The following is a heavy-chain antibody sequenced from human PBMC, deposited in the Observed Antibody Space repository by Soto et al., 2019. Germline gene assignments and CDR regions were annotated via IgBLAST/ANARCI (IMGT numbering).Heavy chain of an antibody. CDR3: ARGLDYVGFDY. V-gene: IGHV4-59*01. CDR2: IYYRGST. D-gene: IGHD4-17*01. CDR1: GESFSGYY. J-gene: IGHJ4*02. Sequence: SETLSLTCAVYGESFSGYYWSWIRQPPGKGLEWIGYIYYRGSTNYNPSLKSRVTISLDTSRNHFSLKLSSVTAADTAVYYCARGLDYVGFDYWGQGTLVTVSS.